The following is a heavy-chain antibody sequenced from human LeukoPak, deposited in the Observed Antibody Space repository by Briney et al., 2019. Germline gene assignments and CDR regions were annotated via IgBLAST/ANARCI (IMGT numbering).Heavy chain of an antibody. V-gene: IGHV3-33*06. D-gene: IGHD1-14*01. Sequence: PGGSLRLSCAASGFTFSSYGMHWVRQAPGKGLEWVAVIWYDGTKKYYADSVKGRFTISRDNSKNTVYLQMHSLRAEDTAVYYCANKPNRDSFENWGQGTLVTVSS. J-gene: IGHJ4*02. CDR1: GFTFSSYG. CDR2: IWYDGTKK. CDR3: ANKPNRDSFEN.